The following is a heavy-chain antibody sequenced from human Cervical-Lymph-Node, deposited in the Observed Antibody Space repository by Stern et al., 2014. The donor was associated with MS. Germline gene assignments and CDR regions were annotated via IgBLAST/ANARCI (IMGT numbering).Heavy chain of an antibody. J-gene: IGHJ4*02. CDR2: ISYDGSNK. V-gene: IGHV3-30*18. CDR3: AKDHMIFGVVIADIDY. CDR1: GFTFSSYG. D-gene: IGHD3/OR15-3a*01. Sequence: VQLVESGGGVVQPGRSLRLSCAASGFTFSSYGMHWVRQAPGKGLERVAVISYDGSNKYYADSVKGRFTISRDNSKNTLYLQMNSLRAEDTAVYYCAKDHMIFGVVIADIDYWGQGTLVTVSS.